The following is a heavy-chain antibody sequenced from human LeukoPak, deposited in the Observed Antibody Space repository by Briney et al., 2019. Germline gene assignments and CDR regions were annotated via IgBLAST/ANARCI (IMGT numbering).Heavy chain of an antibody. J-gene: IGHJ4*02. Sequence: PSETLSLTCSVSGDSISYFYWSWIRQAAGKGLEWIGRISGSGSTDYNASLKSRVSISVDTSKNQFSLRLTSVTAADTAVYYCARQTGSGLFILPGGQGKLVTVSS. V-gene: IGHV4-4*07. CDR2: ISGSGST. CDR3: ARQTGSGLFILP. D-gene: IGHD3-10*01. CDR1: GDSISYFY.